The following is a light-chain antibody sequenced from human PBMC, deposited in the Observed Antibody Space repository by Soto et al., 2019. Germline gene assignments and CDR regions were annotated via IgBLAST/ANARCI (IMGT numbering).Light chain of an antibody. Sequence: EILMTQSPATLSVSPGERATLSCRASQSVSSNFAWYQQKPGQAPRLLIYGASTRATGIPARFSGSGSWTEFTLTISSLQSEDFAVYYCQQYNIWPAITFGQGTRLEIK. V-gene: IGKV3-15*01. CDR3: QQYNIWPAIT. CDR1: QSVSSN. J-gene: IGKJ5*01. CDR2: GAS.